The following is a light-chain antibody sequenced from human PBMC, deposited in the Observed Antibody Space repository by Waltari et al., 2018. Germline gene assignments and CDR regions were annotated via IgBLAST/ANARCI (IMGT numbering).Light chain of an antibody. CDR3: SSYTSSSTRVV. Sequence: QSALTQPAYVSGSPGQSITISCTGTSSDVGGYNYVSWYQQHPGKAPKLMIYDVSNRPSGVSKRFSGSKSGNPASLTISGLQAEDEADYYCSSYTSSSTRVVFGGGTKLTVL. V-gene: IGLV2-14*03. J-gene: IGLJ2*01. CDR2: DVS. CDR1: SSDVGGYNY.